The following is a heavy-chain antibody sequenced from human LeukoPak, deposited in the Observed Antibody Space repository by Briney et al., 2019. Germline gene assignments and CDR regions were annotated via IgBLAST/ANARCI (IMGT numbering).Heavy chain of an antibody. Sequence: SETLSLTCAVYGGSFSGYYWSWIRQPPGKGLEWIGEINHSGSTNYNPSLKSRVTISVDTSKNQFSLKLSSVTAADTAVYYCARTKVYQPLRGMDVWGQGTTVTVSS. D-gene: IGHD2-2*01. CDR3: ARTKVYQPLRGMDV. J-gene: IGHJ6*02. CDR2: INHSGST. CDR1: GGSFSGYY. V-gene: IGHV4-34*01.